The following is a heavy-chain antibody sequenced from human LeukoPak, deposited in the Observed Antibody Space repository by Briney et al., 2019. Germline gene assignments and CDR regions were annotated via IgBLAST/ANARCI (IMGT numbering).Heavy chain of an antibody. D-gene: IGHD2-15*01. CDR3: ARVLGYCSGGSCYLNGMDV. Sequence: GGSLRLSCAASGFTFSSYAMSWVRQAPGKGLEWVSAISGSGGSTYYADSVKGRFTISRDNSKNTLYLQMNSLRAEDTAVYYCARVLGYCSGGSCYLNGMDVWGQGTTVTVSS. CDR2: ISGSGGST. J-gene: IGHJ6*02. V-gene: IGHV3-23*01. CDR1: GFTFSSYA.